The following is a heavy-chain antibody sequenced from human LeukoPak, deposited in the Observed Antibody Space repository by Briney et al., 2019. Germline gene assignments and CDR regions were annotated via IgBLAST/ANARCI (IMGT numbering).Heavy chain of an antibody. D-gene: IGHD3-9*01. Sequence: SETLSLTCTVSGDSISSNYWNWIRQPPGKGLEWIGSIYYSGSANYNPSLKSRVTISVDTSKNQFSLKQSSVTAADTAVYYCARVTILVYGLDVWGQGTTVTVSS. CDR2: IYYSGSA. CDR3: ARVTILVYGLDV. CDR1: GDSISSNY. V-gene: IGHV4-59*08. J-gene: IGHJ6*02.